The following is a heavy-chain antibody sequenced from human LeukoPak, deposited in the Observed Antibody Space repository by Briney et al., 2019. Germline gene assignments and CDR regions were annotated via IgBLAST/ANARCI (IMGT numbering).Heavy chain of an antibody. V-gene: IGHV1-69*13. J-gene: IGHJ5*02. CDR3: ARESTGTIPKFDWFDP. Sequence: SVKVSCKASGGAFSSYAISWVRQAPGQGLEWMGGIIPIFGTANYAQKFQGRVTITADESTSTAYMELSSLRSEDTAVYYCARESTGTIPKFDWFDPWGQGTLVTVSS. D-gene: IGHD1-1*01. CDR2: IIPIFGTA. CDR1: GGAFSSYA.